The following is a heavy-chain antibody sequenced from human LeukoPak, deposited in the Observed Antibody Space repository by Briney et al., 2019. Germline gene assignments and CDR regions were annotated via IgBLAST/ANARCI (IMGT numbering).Heavy chain of an antibody. J-gene: IGHJ4*02. D-gene: IGHD6-13*01. Sequence: GGSLRLSCAASGFTVSSNYMSWVRQAPGKGLEWVSVIYSGGSTYYADSVKGRFTISRDNSKNTLYLQMNSLRAEDTAVYYCARRNGIATVGTFDYWGQGTLVAVSS. V-gene: IGHV3-66*01. CDR1: GFTVSSNY. CDR3: ARRNGIATVGTFDY. CDR2: IYSGGST.